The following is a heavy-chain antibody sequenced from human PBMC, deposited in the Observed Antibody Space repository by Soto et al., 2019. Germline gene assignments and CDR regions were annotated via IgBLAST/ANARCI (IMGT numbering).Heavy chain of an antibody. CDR1: GFSLSTSAVG. CDR2: IYWDDDN. J-gene: IGHJ5*02. CDR3: INTYGWTHTT. D-gene: IGHD3-10*01. Sequence: QITLKESGPTLVKPTQTLTLSCTFSGFSLSTSAVGVSWIRQPPGKALEWLALIYWDDDNRYSPSLKSRLTITKDTSKNQVILTMINMDPVDTATYYCINTYGWTHTTWGQGTLVTVSS. V-gene: IGHV2-5*02.